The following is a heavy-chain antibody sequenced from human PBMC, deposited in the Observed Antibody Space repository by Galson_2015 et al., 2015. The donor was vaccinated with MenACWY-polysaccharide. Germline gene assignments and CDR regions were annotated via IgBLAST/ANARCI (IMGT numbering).Heavy chain of an antibody. CDR3: ARELGTELWDNWLDP. D-gene: IGHD1-26*01. J-gene: IGHJ5*02. CDR1: GFTISSYW. V-gene: IGHV3-74*01. Sequence: SLRLSCAASGFTISSYWMHWVRQIPGKGLVWVSRINGDGRNTDYADSVKGRFTISRDNAKSTLYLQMNRLRTEDTAVCYCARELGTELWDNWLDPWGQGILVTVSS. CDR2: INGDGRNT.